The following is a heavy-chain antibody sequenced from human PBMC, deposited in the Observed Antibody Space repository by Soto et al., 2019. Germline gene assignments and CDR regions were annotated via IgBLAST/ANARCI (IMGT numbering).Heavy chain of an antibody. CDR2: IYTSGST. J-gene: IGHJ4*02. D-gene: IGHD4-17*01. CDR3: AREGSDYAFDY. Sequence: SETLSLTFTGSGGSISSYYWSWIRQPAGKGLEWIGRIYTSGSTNYNPSLKSRVTMSVDTSKNQFSLKLSSVTAADTAVYYCAREGSDYAFDYWGQGTLVTVSS. CDR1: GGSISSYY. V-gene: IGHV4-4*07.